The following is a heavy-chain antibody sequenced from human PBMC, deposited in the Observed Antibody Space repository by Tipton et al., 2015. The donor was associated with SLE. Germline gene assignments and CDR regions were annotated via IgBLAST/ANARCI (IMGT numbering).Heavy chain of an antibody. J-gene: IGHJ3*02. CDR3: ARDMIIVVGAFDI. D-gene: IGHD3-22*01. Sequence: GLVKPSETLSLTCTVPGGSISSHYWSWIRQPPGKGLEWIGYLYYSGSTNYNPSLKSRVTISVDTSKNQFSLRLSSVTAADTAVYYCARDMIIVVGAFDIWGQGTMVTVSS. CDR2: LYYSGST. V-gene: IGHV4-59*11. CDR1: GGSISSHY.